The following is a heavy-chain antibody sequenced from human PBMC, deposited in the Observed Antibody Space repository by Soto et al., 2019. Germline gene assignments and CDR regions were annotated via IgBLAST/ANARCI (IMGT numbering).Heavy chain of an antibody. J-gene: IGHJ3*02. CDR3: ARGERTRDNCGRTSANTHRLNAFAI. V-gene: IGHV6-1*01. CDR2: TYYRSKWYN. D-gene: IGHD2-2*01. Sequence: SQTLSLTCAISGDSVSSNSAAWNWIRQSPSRGLEWLGRTYYRSKWYNDYAVSVKSRITINPDTSKNQFSLQLNSVTPEDTAVYFCARGERTRDNCGRTSANTHRLNAFAIWGQGTMVTVSS. CDR1: GDSVSSNSAA.